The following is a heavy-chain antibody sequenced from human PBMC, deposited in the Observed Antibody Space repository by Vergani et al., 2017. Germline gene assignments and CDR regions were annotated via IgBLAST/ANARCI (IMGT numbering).Heavy chain of an antibody. J-gene: IGHJ4*02. CDR2: IYWNYDK. V-gene: IGHV2-5*01. CDR3: AHSGPLAAAVDY. CDR1: GFSVSTSGVG. Sequence: QITLKESGPTLVKPTQTLPLTCTFSGFSVSTSGVGVGWIRQPPGKALEWLALIYWNYDKRYSPSLKSRLTITKDTSKNQVVLTMTNMDPVDTATYYCAHSGPLAAAVDYWGQGTLVTVSS. D-gene: IGHD6-13*01.